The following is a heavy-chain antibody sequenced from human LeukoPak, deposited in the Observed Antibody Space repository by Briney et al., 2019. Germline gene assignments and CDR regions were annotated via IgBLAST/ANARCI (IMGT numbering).Heavy chain of an antibody. Sequence: SETLSLTCTVSGYSISSGYYWGWIRQPPGRGLEWIGSIYHSGSTYYNPSLKSTVTISVDTSKNQFSLKLSSATAADTAVYYCASGYQLPYYWGQGTLVTVSS. CDR2: IYHSGST. J-gene: IGHJ4*02. CDR1: GYSISSGYY. CDR3: ASGYQLPYY. D-gene: IGHD2-2*01. V-gene: IGHV4-38-2*02.